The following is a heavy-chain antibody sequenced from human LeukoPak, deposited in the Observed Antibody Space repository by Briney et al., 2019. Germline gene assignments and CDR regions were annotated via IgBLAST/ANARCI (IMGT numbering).Heavy chain of an antibody. V-gene: IGHV3-21*01. J-gene: IGHJ4*02. CDR3: ARAPPYCSSTSCTSDY. CDR1: GFTFSSYS. D-gene: IGHD2-2*01. Sequence: GGSLRLSCAASGFTFSSYSMNWVRQAPGKGLEWVSSISSSSSYIYYADSAKGRFTISRDNAKNSLYLQMNSLRAEDTAVYYCARAPPYCSSTSCTSDYWGQGTLVTVSS. CDR2: ISSSSSYI.